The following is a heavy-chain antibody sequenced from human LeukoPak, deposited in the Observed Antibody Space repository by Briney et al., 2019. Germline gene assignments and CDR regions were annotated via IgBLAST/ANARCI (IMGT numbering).Heavy chain of an antibody. Sequence: ASVKLSCKASGGTFSSYAISWVRQAPGQGLEWMGRIIPIFGIANYAQKFQGRVTITADKSTSTAYMELSSLRSEDTAVYYCARGEIVEMATIDYWGQGTLVTVSS. CDR1: GGTFSSYA. CDR2: IIPIFGIA. CDR3: ARGEIVEMATIDY. J-gene: IGHJ4*02. V-gene: IGHV1-69*04. D-gene: IGHD5-24*01.